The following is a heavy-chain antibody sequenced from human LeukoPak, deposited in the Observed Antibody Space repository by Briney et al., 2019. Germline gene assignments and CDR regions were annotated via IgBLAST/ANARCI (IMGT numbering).Heavy chain of an antibody. V-gene: IGHV3-30*18. CDR3: AKDQGEEATVMEYYYYGMDV. CDR1: GFTFSSYG. J-gene: IGHJ6*02. D-gene: IGHD4-17*01. Sequence: GRSLRLSCAASGFTFSSYGMHWVRQAPGKGLEWVAVISYDGSNKYYADSVKGRFTISRDNSKNTLYLQMNSLRAEDTAVYYCAKDQGEEATVMEYYYYGMDVWGQGTTVTVSS. CDR2: ISYDGSNK.